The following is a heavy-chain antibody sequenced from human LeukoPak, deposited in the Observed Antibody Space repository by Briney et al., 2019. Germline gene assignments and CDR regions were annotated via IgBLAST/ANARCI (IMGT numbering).Heavy chain of an antibody. CDR1: GYSFTGYY. CDR3: ATWGGYGSGSYFDY. D-gene: IGHD3-10*01. V-gene: IGHV1-2*02. CDR2: MNPNSGGT. Sequence: ASVTLSCKASGYSFTGYYMHWVRQAPGQGLEWMGWMNPNSGGTGYPQKFQGRVTMTRDTSITTAYMELSRLTSDDTAVYYCATWGGYGSGSYFDYWGQGTLVSVST. J-gene: IGHJ4*02.